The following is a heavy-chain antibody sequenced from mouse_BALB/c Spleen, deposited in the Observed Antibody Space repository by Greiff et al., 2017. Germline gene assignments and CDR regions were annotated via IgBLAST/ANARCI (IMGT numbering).Heavy chain of an antibody. Sequence: DVMLVESGGGLVQPGGSRKLSCAASGFTFSSFGMHWVRQAPEKGLEWVAYISSGSSTIYYADTVKGRFTISRDNPKNTLFLQMTSLRSEDTAMYYCALYGNYSFAYWGQGTLVTVSA. CDR3: ALYGNYSFAY. J-gene: IGHJ3*01. D-gene: IGHD2-10*02. CDR2: ISSGSSTI. V-gene: IGHV5-17*02. CDR1: GFTFSSFG.